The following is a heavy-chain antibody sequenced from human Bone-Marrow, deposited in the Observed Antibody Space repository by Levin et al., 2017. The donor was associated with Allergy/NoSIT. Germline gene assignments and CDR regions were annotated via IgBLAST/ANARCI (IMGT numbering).Heavy chain of an antibody. D-gene: IGHD1-14*01. J-gene: IGHJ4*02. CDR2: IYWNDHT. V-gene: IGHV2-5*01. CDR3: AHSSLLAPRTDCGH. Sequence: VSGPTLVKPTQTLTLTCTFSGFSLSTYGLGVGWIRQPPGKALEWLALIYWNDHTRYSPSLKSRLIITKHPSKNQVTLTVTNMDQVDTGTYYCAHSSLLAPRTDCGHWGQGIMVTVSS. CDR1: GFSLSTYGLG.